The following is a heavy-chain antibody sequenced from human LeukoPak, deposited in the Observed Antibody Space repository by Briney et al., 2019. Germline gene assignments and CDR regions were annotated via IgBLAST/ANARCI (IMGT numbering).Heavy chain of an antibody. CDR3: ARTPNRYCSGGSCYWFWFDP. D-gene: IGHD2-15*01. Sequence: PSETLSLTCPVWGGSFSGYYWSWIRQPPGKGLEWIGEINHSGSTNYNPSLKSRVTISVDTSKNQFSLKLSSVTAADTAVYYCARTPNRYCSGGSCYWFWFDPWGQGTLVTVSS. CDR1: GGSFSGYY. CDR2: INHSGST. V-gene: IGHV4-34*01. J-gene: IGHJ5*02.